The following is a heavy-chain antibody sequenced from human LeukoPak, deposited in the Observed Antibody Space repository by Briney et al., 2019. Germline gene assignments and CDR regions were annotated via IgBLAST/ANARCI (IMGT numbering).Heavy chain of an antibody. J-gene: IGHJ4*02. D-gene: IGHD1-26*01. Sequence: PGGSLRLSCAASGFTFSSYGMHWVRQAPGKGLEWVAVISYDGSNKYYADSVKGRFTISRDNSKNTLYLQMNSLRAEDTAVYYCAKTPSRGATLVFDYWGQGTLVTVSS. V-gene: IGHV3-30*18. CDR3: AKTPSRGATLVFDY. CDR1: GFTFSSYG. CDR2: ISYDGSNK.